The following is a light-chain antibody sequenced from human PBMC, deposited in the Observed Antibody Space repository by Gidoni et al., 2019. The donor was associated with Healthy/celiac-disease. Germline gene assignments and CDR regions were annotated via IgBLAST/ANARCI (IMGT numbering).Light chain of an antibody. V-gene: IGKV4-1*01. Sequence: DIVMTQSPDSLAVSLGERATINCKSSQSVLYSSNNKNYLAWYQQKPGQPPKLLIYWASTRESGVPDRFSGSGSGTDFTLTISSLQAEDVAVYYCQQYYSTFIFTFGPGTKVDIK. J-gene: IGKJ3*01. CDR1: QSVLYSSNNKNY. CDR2: WAS. CDR3: QQYYSTFIFT.